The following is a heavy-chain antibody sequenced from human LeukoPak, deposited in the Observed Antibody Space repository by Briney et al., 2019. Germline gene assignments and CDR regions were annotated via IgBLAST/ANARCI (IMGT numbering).Heavy chain of an antibody. J-gene: IGHJ4*02. CDR2: IKQDGSEK. CDR3: AREGRAYSSSWWDY. V-gene: IGHV3-7*01. CDR1: GFTFSSYW. D-gene: IGHD6-13*01. Sequence: GGSLRLSCAASGFTFSSYWMSWVRQAPGKGLEWVANIKQDGSEKYYVDSVKGRFTISRDNAKNSLYLQMNSLRAEDTAVYYCAREGRAYSSSWWDYWGQGTLVTVSS.